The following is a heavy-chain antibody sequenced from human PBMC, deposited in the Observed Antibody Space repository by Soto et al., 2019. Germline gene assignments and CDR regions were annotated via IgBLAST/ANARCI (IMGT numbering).Heavy chain of an antibody. J-gene: IGHJ4*02. CDR1: CGSISSYY. Sequence: PSETLSLTCTVSCGSISSYYWSWIRQPPGKGLEWIGYISNSGTANYNPSLKSRVTISVDTSKNHFSLKLNSVAAADTAVYFCARFADSSSWSVYFWGQGTLVTVPS. D-gene: IGHD3-22*01. CDR2: ISNSGTA. V-gene: IGHV4-59*08. CDR3: ARFADSSSWSVYF.